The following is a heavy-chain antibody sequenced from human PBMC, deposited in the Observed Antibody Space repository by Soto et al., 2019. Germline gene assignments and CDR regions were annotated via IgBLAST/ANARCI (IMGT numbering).Heavy chain of an antibody. D-gene: IGHD5-12*01. J-gene: IGHJ4*02. CDR2: VFPGDSNT. V-gene: IGHV5-51*01. CDR3: ARGGFVRDGYNY. CDR1: GYTFTNYW. Sequence: GESLKISCRTSGYTFTNYWIGWVRQMPGKGLEWMGIVFPGDSNTIYSPSFQGQVTISADKSITTANLQRSSLKASDTAIYYCARGGFVRDGYNYWGQGTLVTVSS.